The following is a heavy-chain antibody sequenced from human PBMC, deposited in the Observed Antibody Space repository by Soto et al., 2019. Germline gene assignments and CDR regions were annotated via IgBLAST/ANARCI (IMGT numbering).Heavy chain of an antibody. V-gene: IGHV1-69*01. J-gene: IGHJ2*01. Sequence: QVELVQSGAEVKKPGSSLTVSCKASEDTFRNYAISWVRQASGQGLDWTGEIIPIFGTPNYAQKFQARVKITADPSATTVYLDLSSLRSVATAVYYSASTQCQSSAYYYWSFSPWGRGTLVSVAS. CDR2: IIPIFGTP. D-gene: IGHD3-22*01. CDR3: ASTQCQSSAYYYWSFSP. CDR1: EDTFRNYA.